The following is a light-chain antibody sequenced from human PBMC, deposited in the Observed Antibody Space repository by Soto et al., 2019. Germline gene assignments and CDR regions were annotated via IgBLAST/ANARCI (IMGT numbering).Light chain of an antibody. V-gene: IGKV3-20*01. CDR3: QQYGSSGT. Sequence: EIVSTQYPGSLSFSPGARSPLSGRSIQRGSRGYVAWYQPQGGQAPRLLIYGASSRASGIPDRFSGSGSGTDFPLTIRRLEPEDFAVYYCQQYGSSGTFGQGTKVEI. CDR2: GAS. CDR1: QRGSRGY. J-gene: IGKJ1*01.